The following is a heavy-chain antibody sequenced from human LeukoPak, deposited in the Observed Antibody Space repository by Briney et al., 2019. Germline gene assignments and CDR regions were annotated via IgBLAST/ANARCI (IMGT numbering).Heavy chain of an antibody. J-gene: IGHJ6*02. Sequence: GGSLRLSCAASGFTVSSNYMSWVRQAPGKGLELVSVIYSGGSTYYADSVKGRFTISRDNSKNTLYLQMNSLRAEDTAVYYCAREGNGYYDFWSGPYYYGMDVWGQGTTVTVSS. CDR2: IYSGGST. CDR3: AREGNGYYDFWSGPYYYGMDV. V-gene: IGHV3-66*01. CDR1: GFTVSSNY. D-gene: IGHD3-3*01.